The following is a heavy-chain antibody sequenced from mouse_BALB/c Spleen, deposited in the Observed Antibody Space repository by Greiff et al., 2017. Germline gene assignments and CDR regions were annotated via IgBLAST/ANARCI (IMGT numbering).Heavy chain of an antibody. CDR1: GFAFSSYD. J-gene: IGHJ4*01. CDR2: ISSGGGST. Sequence: EVQLQESGGGLVKPGGSLKLSCAASGFAFSSYDMSWVRQTPEKRLEWVAYISSGGGSTYYPDTVKGRFTISRDNAKNTLYLQMSSLKSEDTAMYYCARHYYGMDYWGQGTSVTVSS. V-gene: IGHV5-12-1*01. CDR3: ARHYYGMDY.